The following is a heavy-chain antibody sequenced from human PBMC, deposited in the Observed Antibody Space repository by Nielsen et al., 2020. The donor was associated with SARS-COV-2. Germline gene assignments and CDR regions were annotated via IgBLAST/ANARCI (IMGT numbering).Heavy chain of an antibody. CDR3: ARAPSTFYGMDV. CDR1: GYTFTHYY. Sequence: ASVKISCKASGYTFTHYYIYWVRQAPGQGLEWMGMINPSDGDTSYAQKFQGRVTMTRDTSTSTVYKDLSSLRSEDTAVYYCARAPSTFYGMDVWGQGTTVTVSS. J-gene: IGHJ6*02. CDR2: INPSDGDT. D-gene: IGHD3-16*01. V-gene: IGHV1-46*01.